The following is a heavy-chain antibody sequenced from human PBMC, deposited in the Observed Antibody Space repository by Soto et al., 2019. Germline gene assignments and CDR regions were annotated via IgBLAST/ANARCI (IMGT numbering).Heavy chain of an antibody. D-gene: IGHD1-26*01. CDR1: GFSFSAHG. Sequence: QVQVVESGGGVVQPGRSLRLSCAASGFSFSAHGMHWVRQTPGKGLEWVAFISYDGTSEHYSDSVRGRVTISRDNFKDTLTLQMHSLRSEDTAFYYCVRANKRSLSGSFGGTNPYYFAHWGQGALVSVSS. CDR2: ISYDGTSE. J-gene: IGHJ4*02. V-gene: IGHV3-30*03. CDR3: VRANKRSLSGSFGGTNPYYFAH.